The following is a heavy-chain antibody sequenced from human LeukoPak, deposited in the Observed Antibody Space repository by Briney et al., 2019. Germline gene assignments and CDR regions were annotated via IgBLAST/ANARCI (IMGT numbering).Heavy chain of an antibody. J-gene: IGHJ4*02. CDR1: GFTFGDYA. V-gene: IGHV3-9*01. D-gene: IGHD3-22*01. CDR2: ISWNSGSI. CDR3: AKDINYYDSSGYYQGLDY. Sequence: PGRSLRLSCAASGFTFGDYALHWVRQFPGKGLEWVSGISWNSGSIGYADSVKGRFTISRDNAKNSLYLQMNSLRAEDTALYYCAKDINYYDSSGYYQGLDYWGQGTLVTVSS.